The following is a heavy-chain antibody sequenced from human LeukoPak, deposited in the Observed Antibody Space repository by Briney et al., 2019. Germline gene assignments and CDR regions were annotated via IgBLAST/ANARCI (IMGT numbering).Heavy chain of an antibody. CDR1: GYSFISYW. D-gene: IGHD3-10*01. V-gene: IGHV5-51*01. Sequence: GESLKISCKGSGYSFISYWIAWVRQMPGKGLEWMGIIYPGDSETRYSPSFQGQVTISADRSINTAYLQWTSLKASDTAMYYCARQIYGSGTYGLDYWGQGTLVTVSS. CDR2: IYPGDSET. CDR3: ARQIYGSGTYGLDY. J-gene: IGHJ4*02.